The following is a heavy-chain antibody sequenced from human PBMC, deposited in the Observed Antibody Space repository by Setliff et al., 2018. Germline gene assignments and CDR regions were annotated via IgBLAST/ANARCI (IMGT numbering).Heavy chain of an antibody. CDR1: DGSLSTYY. Sequence: ASETLSLTCTVSDGSLSTYYWSWIRQPPGKGLEFIGYVFFNGAAKYGPSLKSRVAISVDTSKEQFSLKLSSVTAADTAVYFCARGGTYRYFDYWGQGAQVTVSS. CDR3: ARGGTYRYFDY. V-gene: IGHV4-59*01. D-gene: IGHD3-16*02. CDR2: VFFNGAA. J-gene: IGHJ4*02.